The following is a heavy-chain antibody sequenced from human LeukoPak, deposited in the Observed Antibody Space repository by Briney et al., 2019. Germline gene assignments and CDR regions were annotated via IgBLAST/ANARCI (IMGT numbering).Heavy chain of an antibody. Sequence: SVKVSCKASGGTFSSYAISWVRQAPGQVLVWMGRIIPILGIANYAQKFQGRVTITADKSTSTAYMELSSLRSEDTAVYYCARDASSYYYDSSGYYIYWGQGTLVTVSS. CDR2: IIPILGIA. CDR1: GGTFSSYA. CDR3: ARDASSYYYDSSGYYIY. D-gene: IGHD3-22*01. V-gene: IGHV1-69*04. J-gene: IGHJ4*02.